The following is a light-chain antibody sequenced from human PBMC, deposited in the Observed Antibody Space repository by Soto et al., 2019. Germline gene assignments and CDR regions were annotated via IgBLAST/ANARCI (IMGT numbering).Light chain of an antibody. CDR2: GDG. V-gene: IGLV3-21*02. CDR3: QVWESISDHVV. CDR1: NIGTKT. Sequence: SYELTQTPSVSVAPGQPARISCGGSNIGTKTVHWYQQKPGQAPVLVVYGDGYRPSGIPERFSASNSGSTATLTISRVEAGDEADYYCQVWESISDHVVFGGGTKLTVL. J-gene: IGLJ3*02.